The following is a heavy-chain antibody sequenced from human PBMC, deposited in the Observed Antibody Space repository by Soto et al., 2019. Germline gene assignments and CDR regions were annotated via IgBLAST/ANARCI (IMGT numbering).Heavy chain of an antibody. CDR2: IKQDGSEK. CDR1: GFSFSSHW. J-gene: IGHJ4*02. CDR3: ARDQHYYESSIYYYYFDY. D-gene: IGHD3-22*01. V-gene: IGHV3-7*04. Sequence: GGSLRLSCAASGFSFSSHWMSWVRQAPGKGLEWVANIKQDGSEKYYVDSVKDRFTISRDNARNSLYLQMNSLRVEDTAVYYCARDQHYYESSIYYYYFDYWGQGTLVTVSS.